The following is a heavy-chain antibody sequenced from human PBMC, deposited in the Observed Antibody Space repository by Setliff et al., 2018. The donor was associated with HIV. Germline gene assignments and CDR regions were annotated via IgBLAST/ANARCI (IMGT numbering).Heavy chain of an antibody. V-gene: IGHV4-31*03. J-gene: IGHJ3*02. Sequence: PSETLSLTCTVSGGSISSGGYYWSWIRQHPGKGLEWIGYIYYSGSTYYNPSLKSRVTISVDTSKNQFSLKLSSVTAADTAVYYCARDGGEKEAFDIWGLGTMVTVSS. D-gene: IGHD3-16*01. CDR3: ARDGGEKEAFDI. CDR2: IYYSGST. CDR1: GGSISSGGYY.